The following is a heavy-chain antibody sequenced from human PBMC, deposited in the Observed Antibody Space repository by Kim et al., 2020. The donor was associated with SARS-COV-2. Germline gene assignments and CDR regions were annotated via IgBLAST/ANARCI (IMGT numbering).Heavy chain of an antibody. J-gene: IGHJ4*02. Sequence: YPESVKRRFTLSTDIAMNSLYLQMNSRRAENTALYYCAKIVATILDFDYWGQGTLVTVSS. D-gene: IGHD5-12*01. CDR3: AKIVATILDFDY. V-gene: IGHV3-9*01.